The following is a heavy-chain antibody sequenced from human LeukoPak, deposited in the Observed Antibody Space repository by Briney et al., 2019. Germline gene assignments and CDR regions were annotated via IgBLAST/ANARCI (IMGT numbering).Heavy chain of an antibody. Sequence: SCKASGGTFSSYAISWVRQAPGKGLEYVSAISSNGGSTYCANSVKGRFTISRDNSKNTLYLQMGSLRAEDMAVYYCARGVVRITIFGVVINDAFDIWGQGTMVTVSS. D-gene: IGHD3-3*01. CDR3: ARGVVRITIFGVVINDAFDI. J-gene: IGHJ3*02. CDR1: GGTFSSYA. CDR2: ISSNGGST. V-gene: IGHV3-64*01.